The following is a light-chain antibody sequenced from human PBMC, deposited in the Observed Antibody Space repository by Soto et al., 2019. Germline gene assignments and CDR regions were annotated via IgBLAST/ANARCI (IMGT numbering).Light chain of an antibody. CDR3: QQYNNWPRT. J-gene: IGKJ1*01. V-gene: IGKV3-15*01. Sequence: EIVLTQSPDTLSVSPGERATLSCRASQSLSNNLAWYHQKPGQAPRLLIYGASTRANGIPDRFSGSRSGTAFTLTISGLQSADFAVYYCQQYNNWPRTFGQGTKVEIK. CDR1: QSLSNN. CDR2: GAS.